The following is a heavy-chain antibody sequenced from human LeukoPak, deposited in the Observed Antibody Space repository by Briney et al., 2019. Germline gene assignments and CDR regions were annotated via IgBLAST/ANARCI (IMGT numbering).Heavy chain of an antibody. J-gene: IGHJ4*02. CDR3: ARLQLLISSFDY. Sequence: SETLSLTCTVSGYSISRGYSWGWIRQPPGKGLEWIGSIHYSGTTYYNPSLKSRVTISVDTSKNQLSLKLSSVTAADTAVYYCARLQLLISSFDYWGQGTLVTVSS. V-gene: IGHV4-38-2*02. D-gene: IGHD2-2*01. CDR2: IHYSGTT. CDR1: GYSISRGYS.